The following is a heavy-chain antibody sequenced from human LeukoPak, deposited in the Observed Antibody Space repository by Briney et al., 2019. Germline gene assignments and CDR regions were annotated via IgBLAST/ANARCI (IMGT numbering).Heavy chain of an antibody. D-gene: IGHD4/OR15-4a*01. Sequence: GSLRLSCAASGFTFSSYNMNWVRQAPGEGPEWLSFISTDSKYIYYADSVKGRFTISRDNGKNSLFLQMNSLRVEDTAVYYCARGDYGGFDYWGQGTLVTVSS. V-gene: IGHV3-21*01. CDR3: ARGDYGGFDY. CDR1: GFTFSSYN. CDR2: ISTDSKYI. J-gene: IGHJ4*02.